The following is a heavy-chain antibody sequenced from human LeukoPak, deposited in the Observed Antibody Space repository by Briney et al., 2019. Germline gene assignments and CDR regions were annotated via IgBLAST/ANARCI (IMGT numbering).Heavy chain of an antibody. J-gene: IGHJ4*02. D-gene: IGHD6-13*01. CDR1: GYTFTDYY. CDR3: ATVTTYSGY. V-gene: IGHV1-69-2*01. Sequence: GASVKVSCKVSGYTFTDYYMHWVQQAPGKGLEWMGLVDPEDGETLYAEKVQGRVTITADTSTDTAYMELSSLRSEDTAVYYCATVTTYSGYWGQGTLVTVSS. CDR2: VDPEDGET.